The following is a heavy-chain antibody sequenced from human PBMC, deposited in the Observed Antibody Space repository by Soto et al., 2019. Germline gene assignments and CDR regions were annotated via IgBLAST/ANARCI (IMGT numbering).Heavy chain of an antibody. V-gene: IGHV1-18*01. D-gene: IGHD1-26*01. CDR1: GYTFTDYG. Sequence: GASVKVSCKASGYTFTDYGITWVRQAPGQGPEWMGWISAYTGNTNYAQKVQGRVTMSTDTSTSTAYLELRSLRSDDTAVYYCARGPESRSTAYFDYWGQGTLVTVSS. CDR3: ARGPESRSTAYFDY. J-gene: IGHJ4*02. CDR2: ISAYTGNT.